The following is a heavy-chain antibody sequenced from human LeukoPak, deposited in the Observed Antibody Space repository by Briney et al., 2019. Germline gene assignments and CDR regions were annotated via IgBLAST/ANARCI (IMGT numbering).Heavy chain of an antibody. CDR2: IYYSGST. CDR3: ARLRYSGSYSIFDY. Sequence: SETLSLTCTVSGGSISSGGYYWSWIRQHPGKGLEWIGYIYYSGSTYYNPSPKSRVTISVDTSKNQFSLKLSSVTAADTAVYYCARLRYSGSYSIFDYWGQGTLVTVSS. D-gene: IGHD1-26*01. J-gene: IGHJ4*02. CDR1: GGSISSGGYY. V-gene: IGHV4-31*03.